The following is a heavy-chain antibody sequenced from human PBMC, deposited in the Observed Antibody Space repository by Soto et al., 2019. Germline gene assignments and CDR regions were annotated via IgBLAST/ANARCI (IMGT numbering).Heavy chain of an antibody. Sequence: SETLSLTCTVSGGSISSSSYYWGWIRQPPGKGLEWIGSIYYSGSTYYNPSLKSRVTISVDTSKNQFSLKLSSVTAADTAVYYCARRGYCSGGSCYPTPFDYWGQGTLVTVS. D-gene: IGHD2-15*01. V-gene: IGHV4-39*01. CDR3: ARRGYCSGGSCYPTPFDY. J-gene: IGHJ4*02. CDR2: IYYSGST. CDR1: GGSISSSSYY.